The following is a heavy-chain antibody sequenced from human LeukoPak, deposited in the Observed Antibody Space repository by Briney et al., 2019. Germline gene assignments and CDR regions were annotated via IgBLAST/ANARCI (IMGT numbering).Heavy chain of an antibody. V-gene: IGHV4-39*01. CDR1: GGSITNTSYY. CDR2: IYYSGST. CDR3: ASQYYDILTGYPYYLDY. Sequence: PSETLSLTCSVSGGSITNTSYYWGWIRQPPGKGLEWIGAIYYSGSTYFNPSLRSRVTMSVDTSENQFFLKLTSVTAADTAVYYCASQYYDILTGYPYYLDYWGQGTLVTVSS. D-gene: IGHD3-9*01. J-gene: IGHJ4*02.